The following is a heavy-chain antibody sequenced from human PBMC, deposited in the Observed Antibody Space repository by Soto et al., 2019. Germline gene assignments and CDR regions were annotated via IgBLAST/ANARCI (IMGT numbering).Heavy chain of an antibody. Sequence: QVQLVESGGGVVQPGRSLRLSCAASGFTFSNYGMHWVRQAPGKGREWVAIISYDGDNEYYADSVRGRFTISRDNSKNTLYLQTSSLRHEDTAVYYCAKDGGPVYCNSPGCSAKHFDYWGQGTLVTVSS. J-gene: IGHJ4*02. D-gene: IGHD2-2*01. CDR2: ISYDGDNE. CDR3: AKDGGPVYCNSPGCSAKHFDY. V-gene: IGHV3-30*18. CDR1: GFTFSNYG.